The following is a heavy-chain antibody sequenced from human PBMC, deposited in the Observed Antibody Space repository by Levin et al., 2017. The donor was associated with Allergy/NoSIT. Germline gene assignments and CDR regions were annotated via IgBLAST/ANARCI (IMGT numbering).Heavy chain of an antibody. CDR2: ISANNGNT. J-gene: IGHJ2*01. CDR3: ARQNDYVLDWYFDL. Sequence: ASVKVSCKASGYTFTSYGISWVRQAPGQGLEWMGWISANNGNTLSAQKLQGRLTMTTDTSTSTAYMELRSLRSDDTAVYYCARQNDYVLDWYFDLWGRGTLVTVSS. CDR1: GYTFTSYG. D-gene: IGHD4-17*01. V-gene: IGHV1-18*01.